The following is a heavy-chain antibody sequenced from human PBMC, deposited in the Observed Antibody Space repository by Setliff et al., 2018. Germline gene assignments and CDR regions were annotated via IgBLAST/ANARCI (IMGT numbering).Heavy chain of an antibody. Sequence: GASVKVSCKASGYTFTSHYMHWVRQAPGLGLEWMGTINPSSGRTSYAQKFQGRVTMTRDTSTSTVYMDTSSLRSEDTAVYYCARDVFPYHYEGAFDIWGQGTMVT. J-gene: IGHJ3*02. D-gene: IGHD3-22*01. CDR1: GYTFTSHY. CDR2: INPSSGRT. V-gene: IGHV1-46*01. CDR3: ARDVFPYHYEGAFDI.